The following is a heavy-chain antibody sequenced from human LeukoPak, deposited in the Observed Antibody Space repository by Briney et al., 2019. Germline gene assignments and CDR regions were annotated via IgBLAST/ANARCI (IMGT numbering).Heavy chain of an antibody. CDR3: VRDRSPGYFDY. Sequence: GGTLRLSCAASGFTFSSYRMNWVRQAPGKGLDCVSSISSSHNNIYYADSVKGRFSISRDNAKNSLFLQMNSLRAEDTAVYYCVRDRSPGYFDYWGQGTLVTVSS. D-gene: IGHD3-10*01. CDR1: GFTFSSYR. CDR2: ISSSHNNI. J-gene: IGHJ4*02. V-gene: IGHV3-21*01.